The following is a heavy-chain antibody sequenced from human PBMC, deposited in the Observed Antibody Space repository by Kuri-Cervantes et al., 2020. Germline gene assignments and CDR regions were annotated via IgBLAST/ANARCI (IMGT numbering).Heavy chain of an antibody. CDR3: ARGGRPEYSSSSYASDI. J-gene: IGHJ3*02. CDR2: ISYSGST. CDR1: GGSISSSSYY. Sequence: SETLSLTCTVSGGSISSSSYYWGWTRQPPGKGLEWIGSISYSGSTYYNSSLKSRVTISVDTSKNQFSLKLTSVIAADTAVFYCARGGRPEYSSSSYASDIWGQGTMVTVSS. V-gene: IGHV4-39*01. D-gene: IGHD6-6*01.